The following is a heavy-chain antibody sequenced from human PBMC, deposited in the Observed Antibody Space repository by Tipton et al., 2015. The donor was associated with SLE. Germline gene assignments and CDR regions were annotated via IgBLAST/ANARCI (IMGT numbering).Heavy chain of an antibody. CDR3: AREPRSGYHDY. J-gene: IGHJ4*02. V-gene: IGHV4-38-2*02. Sequence: TLSLTCTVSGYSISSGYYWGWIRQPPGKGLEWIGSIYHSGSTNYNPSLKSRVTISVDTSKNQFSLKLSSVTAADTAVYYRAREPRSGYHDYWGQGTLVIVSS. CDR2: IYHSGST. CDR1: GYSISSGYY. D-gene: IGHD3-3*01.